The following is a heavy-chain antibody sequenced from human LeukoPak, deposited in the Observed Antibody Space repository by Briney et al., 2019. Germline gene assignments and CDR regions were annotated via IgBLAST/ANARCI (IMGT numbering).Heavy chain of an antibody. CDR1: GGSISSYY. D-gene: IGHD3-22*01. CDR2: IYTSGST. V-gene: IGHV4-4*07. Sequence: SETLSLTCTVSGGSISSYYWSWIRQPAGKGLEWIGRIYTSGSTNYNPSLKSRVTMSVNTSKNQFSLKLSSVTAADTAVYYCARERYYYDSSGYSYYYYYYYMDVWGKGTTVTISS. CDR3: ARERYYYDSSGYSYYYYYYYMDV. J-gene: IGHJ6*03.